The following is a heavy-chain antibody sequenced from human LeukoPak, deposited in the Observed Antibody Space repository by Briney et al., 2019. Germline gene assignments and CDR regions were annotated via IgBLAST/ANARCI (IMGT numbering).Heavy chain of an antibody. J-gene: IGHJ6*03. Sequence: PGGSLRLSCAASGFTVSTNYMSWVRQAPGKGLEWVSVIYSGGNTYYADSVKGRFTISRDNSKNTLYLQMNSLRAEDTAVYYCAKLGVTAVYYYYYMDVWGKGTTVAVSS. CDR3: AKLGVTAVYYYYYMDV. CDR1: GFTVSTNY. D-gene: IGHD1-14*01. V-gene: IGHV3-53*01. CDR2: IYSGGNT.